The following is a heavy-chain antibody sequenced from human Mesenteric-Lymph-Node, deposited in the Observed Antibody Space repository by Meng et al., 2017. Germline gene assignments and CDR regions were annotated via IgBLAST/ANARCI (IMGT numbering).Heavy chain of an antibody. CDR2: INWNGGST. CDR1: GFTFDDYG. D-gene: IGHD3-22*01. J-gene: IGHJ4*02. CDR3: ARDNYYDYYFDY. V-gene: IGHV3-20*04. Sequence: GESLKISCAASGFTFDDYGMSWVRQAPGKGLEWVSGINWNGGSTGYADSVKGRFTISRDNFKNTLYLQMNSLRAEDTAVYYCARDNYYDYYFDYWGQGTLVTVS.